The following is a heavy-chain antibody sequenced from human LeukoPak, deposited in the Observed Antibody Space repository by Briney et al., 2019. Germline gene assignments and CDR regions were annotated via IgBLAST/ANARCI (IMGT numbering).Heavy chain of an antibody. CDR3: ANKPAGFDP. J-gene: IGHJ5*02. D-gene: IGHD1-14*01. CDR2: IRGSGDST. V-gene: IGHV3-23*01. CDR1: GLSFSSYV. Sequence: GGSLRLSCAASGLSFSSYVMSWVRQAPGKGLEWVSAIRGSGDSTYYADSVKGRFTISRDNSENTLYLQMNSLRAEDTAVYYCANKPAGFDPWGQGTLVTVSS.